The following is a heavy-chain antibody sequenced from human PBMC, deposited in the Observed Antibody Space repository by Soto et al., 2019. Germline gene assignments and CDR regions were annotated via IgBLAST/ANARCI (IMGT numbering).Heavy chain of an antibody. J-gene: IGHJ4*02. V-gene: IGHV3-23*01. CDR3: AKVGTVVPAAIRWNFDY. CDR1: GFTFISYA. CDR2: ISGSGGSI. D-gene: IGHD2-2*01. Sequence: GGSLRLSCASSGFTFISYAMILVRQAPGKGLEWVSGISGSGGSIYYADSVKGRFTISRDNSKNTLYLQMNRLRAEDTAVYYCAKVGTVVPAAIRWNFDYWGQGTLVTVSS.